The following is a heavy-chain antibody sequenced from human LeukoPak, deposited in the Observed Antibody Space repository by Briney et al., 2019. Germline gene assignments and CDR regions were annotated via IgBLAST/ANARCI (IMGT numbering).Heavy chain of an antibody. CDR3: ARQLNIAARRWFDP. CDR1: GDSISTYY. J-gene: IGHJ5*02. Sequence: SETLSLTCTVSGDSISTYYWNWTRRSPGKGLEWIGYISTRGHTNYNPSLKSRATISVDTSKNQFSLRLSAVTAADTAVYFCARQLNIAARRWFDPWGQGTLVTVSS. D-gene: IGHD6-6*01. CDR2: ISTRGHT. V-gene: IGHV4-4*09.